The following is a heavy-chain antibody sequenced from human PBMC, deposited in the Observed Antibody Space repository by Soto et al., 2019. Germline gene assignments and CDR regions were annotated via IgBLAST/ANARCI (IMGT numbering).Heavy chain of an antibody. Sequence: PGESLKISCKGSGYSFTSYWIGWVRQMPGKGLEWMGIIYPGDSDTRYSPSFQGQVTISADKSISTAYLQWSSLKASDTAMYYCASTIFRVANYYYYGMDVWGQGTTVTVSS. J-gene: IGHJ6*02. CDR3: ASTIFRVANYYYYGMDV. D-gene: IGHD3-3*01. CDR2: IYPGDSDT. V-gene: IGHV5-51*01. CDR1: GYSFTSYW.